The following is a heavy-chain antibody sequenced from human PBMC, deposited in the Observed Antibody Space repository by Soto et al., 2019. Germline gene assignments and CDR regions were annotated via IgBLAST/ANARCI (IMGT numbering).Heavy chain of an antibody. J-gene: IGHJ4*02. CDR1: GLPFGNPW. D-gene: IGHD3-22*01. CDR2: IKSKTDGGTT. CDR3: TTDYYDSSGSSF. V-gene: IGHV3-15*07. Sequence: EVQLVESGGGLVRPGGSLRLSCAASGLPFGNPWRNWVRQAPGKGREWAGRIKSKTDGGTTDYAAPVKGRFTISRDDSKNTLYLQMNSLKTEDTAVYYCTTDYYDSSGSSFGGQGTLVTVSS.